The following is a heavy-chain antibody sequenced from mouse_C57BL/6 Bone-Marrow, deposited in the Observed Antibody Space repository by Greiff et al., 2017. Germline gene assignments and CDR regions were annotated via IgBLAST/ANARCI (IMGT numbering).Heavy chain of an antibody. V-gene: IGHV5-4*01. CDR3: SRIRGWYFDV. CDR2: ISDGGSYT. CDR1: GFTFSSYA. J-gene: IGHJ1*03. Sequence: EVQRVESGGGLVKPGGSLKLSCAASGFTFSSYAMSWVRQTPEKRLEWVATISDGGSYTYYPDNVKGRFTISRDNAKNKLYLQLSHLKSEDTAMYYCSRIRGWYFDVWGTGTTVTVSS.